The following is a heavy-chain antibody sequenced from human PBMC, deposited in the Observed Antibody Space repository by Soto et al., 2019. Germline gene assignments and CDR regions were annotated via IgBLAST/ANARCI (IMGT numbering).Heavy chain of an antibody. CDR3: ARIPGSDYSDPHDY. J-gene: IGHJ4*02. CDR1: GGSFSGYH. D-gene: IGHD4-17*01. CDR2: INHSGST. Sequence: LSLPCAVYGGSFSGYHWTWIRQAPGKGLEWIGEINHSGSTNNPSLKSRVTISADMSQKQFSLKLTSVTAADTAVYYCARIPGSDYSDPHDYWGQGTVVTVSS. V-gene: IGHV4-34*01.